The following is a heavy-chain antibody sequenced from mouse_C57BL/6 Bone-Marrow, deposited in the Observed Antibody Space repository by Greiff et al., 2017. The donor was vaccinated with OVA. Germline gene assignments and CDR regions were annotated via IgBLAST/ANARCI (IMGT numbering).Heavy chain of an antibody. V-gene: IGHV1-5*01. CDR2: IYPGNSDT. CDR3: TLYSNYVYWYFDV. D-gene: IGHD2-5*01. Sequence: VQLQESGTVLARPGASVKMSCKTSGYTFTSYWMHWVKQRPGQGLEWIGAIYPGNSDTSYNQKFKGKAKLTAVTSASTAYMELSSLTNEDSAVYICTLYSNYVYWYFDVWGTGTTVTVSS. J-gene: IGHJ1*03. CDR1: GYTFTSYW.